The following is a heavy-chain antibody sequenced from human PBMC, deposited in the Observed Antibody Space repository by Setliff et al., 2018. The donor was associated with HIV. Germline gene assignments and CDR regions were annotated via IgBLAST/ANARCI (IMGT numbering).Heavy chain of an antibody. CDR3: VGSSWPRLYYFDY. Sequence: SETLSLTCTVSGGSISSGSYYWNWIRQPAGKGLEWIGRIYTSGNTNSNPSLKRRVTISVDTSKNQFSLKLSSVTAADTAVYYCVGSSWPRLYYFDYWGQGTLVTVSS. CDR2: IYTSGNT. CDR1: GGSISSGSYY. V-gene: IGHV4-61*02. J-gene: IGHJ4*02. D-gene: IGHD6-13*01.